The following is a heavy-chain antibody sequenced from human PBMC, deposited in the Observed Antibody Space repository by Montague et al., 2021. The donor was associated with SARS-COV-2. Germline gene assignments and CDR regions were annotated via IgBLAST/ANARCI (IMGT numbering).Heavy chain of an antibody. CDR1: GFTFDDYG. V-gene: IGHV3-23*01. CDR3: AKSLQVGATTPFDY. CDR2: ISSSGFAT. Sequence: SLRLSCAAPGFTFDDYGMSWVRQAPGKGLEWVSSISSSGFATYYADSVKGRFTFSRDNSKNTVTLQMNSLRAEDTAIYYCAKSLQVGATTPFDYWGQGILVTVSS. J-gene: IGHJ4*02. D-gene: IGHD1-26*01.